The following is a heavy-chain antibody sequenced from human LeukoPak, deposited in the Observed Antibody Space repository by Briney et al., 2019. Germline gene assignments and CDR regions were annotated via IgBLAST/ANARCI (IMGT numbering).Heavy chain of an antibody. Sequence: SETLSLTCTVSGGSISSSRYHCVWIRQPPGKGLEWIGTIYYSGSTYYTPSLESRVTISVDTSKNQFSLKLSSVTAADTAVYYCARAWYYYDSSGYYPFDYWGQGTLVTVSS. CDR3: ARAWYYYDSSGYYPFDY. J-gene: IGHJ4*02. CDR2: IYYSGST. CDR1: GGSISSSRYH. D-gene: IGHD3-22*01. V-gene: IGHV4-39*07.